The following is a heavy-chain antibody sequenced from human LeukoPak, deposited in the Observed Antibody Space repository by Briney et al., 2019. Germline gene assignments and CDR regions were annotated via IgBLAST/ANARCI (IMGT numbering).Heavy chain of an antibody. Sequence: GGSLRLSCAASGFTFSTYAMSWVRQAPGKGLEWVSAISASGGSTYYADSVKGRFSISRDNSKNTLYLQMNSLRAEDTAVYYCARVPYGSGTYTDYWGQGTLVTVSS. V-gene: IGHV3-23*01. CDR2: ISASGGST. D-gene: IGHD3-10*01. CDR3: ARVPYGSGTYTDY. CDR1: GFTFSTYA. J-gene: IGHJ4*02.